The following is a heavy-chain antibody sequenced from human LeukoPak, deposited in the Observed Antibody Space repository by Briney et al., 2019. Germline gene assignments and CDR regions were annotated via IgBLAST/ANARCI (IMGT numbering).Heavy chain of an antibody. CDR1: GFIFSSYG. J-gene: IGHJ3*02. Sequence: PGRSLRLSCEASGFIFSSYGMHWVRQAPGKGLEWVAVTWYDGSNKYYGDSVKGRFTISRDNSKNTLYLQMNSLRVEDTAVYYCARGQGGGNYHDAFDIWGQGTMVTVSS. V-gene: IGHV3-33*01. D-gene: IGHD4-23*01. CDR3: ARGQGGGNYHDAFDI. CDR2: TWYDGSNK.